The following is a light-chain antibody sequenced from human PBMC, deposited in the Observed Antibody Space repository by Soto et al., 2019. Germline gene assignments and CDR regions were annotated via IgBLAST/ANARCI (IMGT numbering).Light chain of an antibody. Sequence: EIVLTQSPATLSLSPGERATLSCRASQSISSYLGWYQQKPGQAPRLLIYDASNRAAGIPARFSGIGSGTDVTLTISGLEPEDFAVYYCKQRSNCPLTFGGGTNVEIK. J-gene: IGKJ4*01. CDR1: QSISSY. V-gene: IGKV3-11*01. CDR3: KQRSNCPLT. CDR2: DAS.